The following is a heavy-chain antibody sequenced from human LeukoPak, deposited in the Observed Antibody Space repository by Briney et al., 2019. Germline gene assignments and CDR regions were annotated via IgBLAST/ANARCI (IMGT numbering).Heavy chain of an antibody. D-gene: IGHD4-17*01. J-gene: IGHJ3*02. Sequence: GGPVRLSCAASGFTFSIYGMLWVRQARGKGGEGVAVISYDGSNKHYADCVRALFPISRQNSKHTVYAKIHSLRGGDTRVFYWARDRHYGDYAPMLDIWGQGTMVTVSS. V-gene: IGHV3-30*03. CDR2: ISYDGSNK. CDR3: ARDRHYGDYAPMLDI. CDR1: GFTFSIYG.